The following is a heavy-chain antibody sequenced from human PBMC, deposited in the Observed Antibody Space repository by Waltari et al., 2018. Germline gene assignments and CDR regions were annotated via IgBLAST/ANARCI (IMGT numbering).Heavy chain of an antibody. J-gene: IGHJ4*02. Sequence: QVQLQESGPGLVKPSQTLSLTCTVSGGSISSGSYYWSWIRQPGGKGLGWNGRYHTRWSTHYKPSLKGRVTISVDNSKNPVSLELNFVTAADTAVYYCARFGAYAPLFLDQLGQGTLVTVSS. CDR1: GGSISSGSYY. D-gene: IGHD2-21*01. CDR2: YHTRWST. CDR3: ARFGAYAPLFLDQ. V-gene: IGHV4-61*02.